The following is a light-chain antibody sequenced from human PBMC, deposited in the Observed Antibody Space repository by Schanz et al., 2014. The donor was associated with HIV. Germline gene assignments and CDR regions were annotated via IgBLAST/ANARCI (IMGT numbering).Light chain of an antibody. Sequence: QSALTQPASVSGSPGQSITISCTGTSSDVGRYNLVSWYQQYPGKAPKLMIYEISKWPSGVSNRFSGSKSGNTASLTISGLQAEDEADYYCSSYAGTTTFVVFGGGTKLTVL. CDR3: SSYAGTTTFVV. CDR2: EIS. J-gene: IGLJ2*01. V-gene: IGLV2-23*02. CDR1: SSDVGRYNL.